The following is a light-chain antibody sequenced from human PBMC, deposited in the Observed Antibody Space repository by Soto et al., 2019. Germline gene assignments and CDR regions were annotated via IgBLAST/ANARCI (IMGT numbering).Light chain of an antibody. CDR2: GAS. CDR1: QTVNGNY. CDR3: QQYGDWPLT. V-gene: IGKV3-20*01. Sequence: EIVLTQSPGTLSLSPGERATLSCRASQTVNGNYLAWFQQKPGQAPRLVIYGASSRATGIPDRFSGSGSGTDFTLTISSLQSEDFAVYYCQQYGDWPLTFGGGAKVEIE. J-gene: IGKJ4*01.